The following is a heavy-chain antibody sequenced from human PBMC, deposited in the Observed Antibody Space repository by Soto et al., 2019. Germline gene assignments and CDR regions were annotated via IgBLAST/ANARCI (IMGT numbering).Heavy chain of an antibody. CDR3: ARLTAGTTGRVDY. CDR2: IKQDGSER. D-gene: IGHD1-1*01. V-gene: IGHV3-7*01. CDR1: GFTFSSHW. J-gene: IGHJ4*02. Sequence: PGGSLRLSCAASGFTFSSHWMSWVRQAPGKGLEWVASIKQDGSERYYVDSVKGRFTISRDNAKNSLSLQMDSLRAEDTAVYYCARLTAGTTGRVDYWGQGTLVTVSS.